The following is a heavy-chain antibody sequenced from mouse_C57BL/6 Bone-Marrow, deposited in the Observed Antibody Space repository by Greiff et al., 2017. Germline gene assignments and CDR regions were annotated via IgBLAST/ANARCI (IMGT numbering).Heavy chain of an antibody. V-gene: IGHV1-64*01. D-gene: IGHD2-5*01. J-gene: IGHJ4*01. CDR3: ARNSNYYYAMDY. CDR2: IHPNSGST. CDR1: GYTFTSYW. Sequence: QVQLKPPGAELVKPGASVKLSCKASGYTFTSYWMHWVKQRPGQGLEWIGMIHPNSGSTNYNEKFKSKATLTVDKSSSTAYMQLSSLTSEDSAVYYCARNSNYYYAMDYWGQGTSVTVSS.